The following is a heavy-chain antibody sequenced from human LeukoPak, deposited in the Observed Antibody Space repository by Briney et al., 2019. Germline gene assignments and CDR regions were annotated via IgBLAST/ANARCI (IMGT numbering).Heavy chain of an antibody. V-gene: IGHV4-34*01. J-gene: IGHJ3*02. Sequence: PSETLSLTCAVHGGSFSGYYWSWIRQPPGKGLEWIGEINHSGSTNYNPSLKSRVTISVDTSKNQFSLKLSSVTAADTAVYYCARLRSVWGSYRGAFDIWGQGTMVTVSS. CDR3: ARLRSVWGSYRGAFDI. CDR2: INHSGST. D-gene: IGHD3-16*02. CDR1: GGSFSGYY.